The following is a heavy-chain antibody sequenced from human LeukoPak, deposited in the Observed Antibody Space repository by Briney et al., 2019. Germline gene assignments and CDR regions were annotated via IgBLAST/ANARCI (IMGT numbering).Heavy chain of an antibody. Sequence: SETLSLTCAVYGGSFSGYYWSWIRQPSGKGLEWIGEINHSGSTNYNPSLKSRVTISVDTSKNQFSPKLSSVTAADTAVYYCARGRVRRYYYGMDVWGKGTTVTVSS. CDR2: INHSGST. V-gene: IGHV4-34*01. CDR1: GGSFSGYY. CDR3: ARGRVRRYYYGMDV. J-gene: IGHJ6*04.